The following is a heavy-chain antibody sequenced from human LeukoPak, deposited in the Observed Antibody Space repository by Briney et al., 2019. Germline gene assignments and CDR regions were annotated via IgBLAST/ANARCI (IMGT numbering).Heavy chain of an antibody. CDR3: AKGARITMVRGVIKGGFDY. J-gene: IGHJ4*02. V-gene: IGHV3-30*02. CDR2: IRYDGSNK. D-gene: IGHD3-10*01. CDR1: GFTFSSYG. Sequence: GGSLRLSCAASGFTFSSYGMHWVRQAPGKGLEWVAFIRYDGSNKYYADSVKGRFTISRDNSKNTLYLQMKSLRAEDTAVYYCAKGARITMVRGVIKGGFDYWGQGTLVTVSS.